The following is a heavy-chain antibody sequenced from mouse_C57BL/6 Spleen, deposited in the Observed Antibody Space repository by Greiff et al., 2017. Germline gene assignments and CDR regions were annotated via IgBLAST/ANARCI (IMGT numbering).Heavy chain of an antibody. D-gene: IGHD1-1*01. CDR1: GYTFTDYN. V-gene: IGHV1-22*01. CDR3: AISDCYGSSYYAMDY. J-gene: IGHJ4*01. Sequence: VQLKESGPELVKPGASVKLSCKASGYTFTDYNMHWVKQSHGKSLEWIGNINPNNGGTSYNQKFKGKATLTVDKSSSTAYMELRSLTSEESSVYYCAISDCYGSSYYAMDYWGQGTSVTVSS. CDR2: INPNNGGT.